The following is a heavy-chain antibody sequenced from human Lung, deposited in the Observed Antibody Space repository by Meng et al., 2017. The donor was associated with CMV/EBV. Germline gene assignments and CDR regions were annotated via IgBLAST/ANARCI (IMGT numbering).Heavy chain of an antibody. CDR1: GFTFSSYA. Sequence: SCGASGFTFSSYAMSWVRQAPGKGLQWVSSISCSGNNTYYADSVKGRFTISRDNSMNTLYLQMNSLRADDTAVYHCATKQLYCTSTVCYSGAFDLXGRGXMVTVSS. D-gene: IGHD2-2*02. CDR3: ATKQLYCTSTVCYSGAFDL. CDR2: ISCSGNNT. V-gene: IGHV3-23*01. J-gene: IGHJ3*01.